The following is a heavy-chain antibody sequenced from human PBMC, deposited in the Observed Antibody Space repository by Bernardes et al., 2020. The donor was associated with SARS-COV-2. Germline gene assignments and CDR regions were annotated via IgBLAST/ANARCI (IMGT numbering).Heavy chain of an antibody. Sequence: ASLKVACKVSGYSFTSYGLSWVRQAPGQGLEWMGWISAFNGNTNYAQKIQDRVTLTADTSTSTVYMELRSLRSDDTAVYYCARAFENYYDRSGNYYSDAFDMWGQGTMVTVSP. V-gene: IGHV1-18*01. J-gene: IGHJ3*02. CDR2: ISAFNGNT. CDR1: GYSFTSYG. CDR3: ARAFENYYDRSGNYYSDAFDM. D-gene: IGHD3-22*01.